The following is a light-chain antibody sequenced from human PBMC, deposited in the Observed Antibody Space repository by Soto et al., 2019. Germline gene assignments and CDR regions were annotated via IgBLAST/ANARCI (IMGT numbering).Light chain of an antibody. CDR1: QSVSSN. CDR2: GAS. V-gene: IGKV3-11*01. CDR3: QQRSNWPPIT. J-gene: IGKJ5*01. Sequence: EIVMTHSPATLSVSPGERATLSCRASQSVSSNLAWYQQKPGQAPRLLIYGASTRAAGIPARFSGSGFGTDFTLTISSLEPEDAAVYYCQQRSNWPPITFGQGTRLEIK.